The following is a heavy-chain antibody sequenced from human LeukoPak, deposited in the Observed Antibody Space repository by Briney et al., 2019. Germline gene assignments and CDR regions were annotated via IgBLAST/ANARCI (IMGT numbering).Heavy chain of an antibody. J-gene: IGHJ6*02. Sequence: ASVKVSCKASGYTFTGYYMHWVRQAPGQGLEWMGWINPNSGGTNYAQKFQGWVTMTRDTSISTAYMELSRLRSDDTAVYYCAREKQLEHYYYYGMDVWGQGTTVTVSS. CDR2: INPNSGGT. D-gene: IGHD1-1*01. CDR1: GYTFTGYY. CDR3: AREKQLEHYYYYGMDV. V-gene: IGHV1-2*04.